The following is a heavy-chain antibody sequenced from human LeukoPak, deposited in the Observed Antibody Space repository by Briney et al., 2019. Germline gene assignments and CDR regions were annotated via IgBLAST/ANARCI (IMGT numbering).Heavy chain of an antibody. CDR3: AKSPWTFGGVIVPNFDY. CDR2: ISGSGGST. Sequence: HPGGSLGLSCAASGFTFSSYAMSWVRQAPGKGLEWVSAISGSGGSTYYADSVKGRFTISRDNSKNTLYLQMNSLRAEDTAVYYCAKSPWTFGGVIVPNFDYWGQGTLVTVSS. V-gene: IGHV3-23*01. D-gene: IGHD3-16*02. CDR1: GFTFSSYA. J-gene: IGHJ4*02.